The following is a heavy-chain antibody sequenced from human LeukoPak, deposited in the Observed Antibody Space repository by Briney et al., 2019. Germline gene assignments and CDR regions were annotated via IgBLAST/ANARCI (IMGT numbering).Heavy chain of an antibody. J-gene: IGHJ3*02. CDR3: ARVKGGWPPRADAFDI. V-gene: IGHV4-39*07. CDR2: NSYSGST. CDR1: GASISSSNFY. D-gene: IGHD6-19*01. Sequence: SETLSLTCTVSGASISSSNFYWGWIRQPPGKGLEWIGSNSYSGSTYYNPSLKSRVTVSVDTPNNQFSLKLTSVTAADTAVYYCARVKGGWPPRADAFDIWGQGTMVTVSS.